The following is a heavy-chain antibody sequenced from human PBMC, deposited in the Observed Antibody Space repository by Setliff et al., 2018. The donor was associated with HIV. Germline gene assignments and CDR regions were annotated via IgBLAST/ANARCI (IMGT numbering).Heavy chain of an antibody. J-gene: IGHJ4*02. Sequence: QTGGSLRLSCTTSGFNFGDYLISWVRQAPGKGLEWVGFIRSKNYGGAPEYAASAKGRFTISRDDAQSIAYLQMNSLEIEDTALYYCSRGPHRYCSRTNCMYDYWGQGTLVTVSS. CDR1: GFNFGDYL. D-gene: IGHD2-2*01. CDR2: IRSKNYGGAP. V-gene: IGHV3-49*04. CDR3: SRGPHRYCSRTNCMYDY.